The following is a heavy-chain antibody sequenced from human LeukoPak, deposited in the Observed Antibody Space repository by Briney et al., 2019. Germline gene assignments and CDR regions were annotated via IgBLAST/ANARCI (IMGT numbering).Heavy chain of an antibody. V-gene: IGHV3-48*03. CDR1: GFTFSSYE. D-gene: IGHD1-1*01. J-gene: IGHJ4*02. CDR2: ISSSGSTI. Sequence: PGGSLRLSCAASGFTFSSYEMNWVRQAPRKGLEWVSYISSSGSTIYYADSVKGRFTISRDNAKNSLYLQMNRLRAEETAVYYCARDRGNGALDYWGQGTLVTVSS. CDR3: ARDRGNGALDY.